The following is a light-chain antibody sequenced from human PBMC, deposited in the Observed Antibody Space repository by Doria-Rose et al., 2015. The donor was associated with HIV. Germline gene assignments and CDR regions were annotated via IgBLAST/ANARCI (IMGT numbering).Light chain of an antibody. CDR2: DGS. CDR1: QRFSSTY. CDR3: HQYGTSWT. J-gene: IGKJ1*01. Sequence: EIVLTQSPGTLSLSPGERANLSCRASQRFSSTYLTWYQQKPGQAPSLLIYDGSTRATGIPDRFSASGSGTDFTLTINRLEPEDFALYYCHQYGTSWTFGQGTKVEI. V-gene: IGKV3-20*01.